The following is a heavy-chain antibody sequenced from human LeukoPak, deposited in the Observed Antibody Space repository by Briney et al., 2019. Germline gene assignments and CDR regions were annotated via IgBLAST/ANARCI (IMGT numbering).Heavy chain of an antibody. J-gene: IGHJ4*02. Sequence: GGSLRLSCAASGFTVSGNYMNWVRQAPGKGLEWVSVIHSGDSTYYADSVKGRFTISRDNSKNTLYLQMNSLRAEDTAVYYCARGVSGGYYYEFDYWGQGTLVTVSS. V-gene: IGHV3-53*01. CDR1: GFTVSGNY. CDR2: IHSGDST. D-gene: IGHD3-22*01. CDR3: ARGVSGGYYYEFDY.